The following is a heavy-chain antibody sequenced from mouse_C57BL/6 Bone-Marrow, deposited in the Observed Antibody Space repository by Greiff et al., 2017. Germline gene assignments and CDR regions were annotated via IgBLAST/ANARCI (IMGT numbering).Heavy chain of an antibody. D-gene: IGHD2-3*01. CDR1: GYSFTGYY. CDR2: INPSTGGT. Sequence: EVMLVESGPELVKPGASVKISCKASGYSFTGYYMHWVKQSSEKSLEWIGEINPSTGGTSYNQKFKGKATLTVDKSSSTAYMQLKSLTSEDSAVYYCAREDDGYPLDYWGQGTTLTVSS. V-gene: IGHV1-43*01. CDR3: AREDDGYPLDY. J-gene: IGHJ2*01.